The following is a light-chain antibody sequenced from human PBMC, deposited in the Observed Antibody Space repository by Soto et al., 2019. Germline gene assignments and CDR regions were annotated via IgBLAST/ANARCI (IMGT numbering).Light chain of an antibody. V-gene: IGKV1-5*03. CDR3: QQYNSYWT. Sequence: DIQMTQSPSTLSASVGDRVTITCRAIQGIGSWLAWYQQKPGKAPTLLIYKASSLEGGVPSRFSGSGSGTEFTLTISSLQPDDFATYYCQQYNSYWTFGQGTKVEIK. J-gene: IGKJ1*01. CDR2: KAS. CDR1: QGIGSW.